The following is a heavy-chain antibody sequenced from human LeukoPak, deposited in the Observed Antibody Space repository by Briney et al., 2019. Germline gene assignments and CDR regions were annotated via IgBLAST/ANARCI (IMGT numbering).Heavy chain of an antibody. CDR2: ISAYNGNT. V-gene: IGHV1-18*04. Sequence: ASVKVSCKASGYTFTSYGISWVRQAPGQGLERMGWISAYNGNTNYAQKLQGRVTMTTDTSTSTAYMELRSLRSDDTAVYYCARLKRAKAVAAPNWFDPWGQGTLVTVSS. D-gene: IGHD2-15*01. CDR3: ARLKRAKAVAAPNWFDP. CDR1: GYTFTSYG. J-gene: IGHJ5*02.